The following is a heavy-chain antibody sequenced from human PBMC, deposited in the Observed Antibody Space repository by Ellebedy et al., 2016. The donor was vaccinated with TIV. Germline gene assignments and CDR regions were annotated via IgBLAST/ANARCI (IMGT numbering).Heavy chain of an antibody. V-gene: IGHV3-74*01. D-gene: IGHD3-10*01. CDR2: IDPDGSTT. CDR3: VRAKAGTGSSDY. J-gene: IGHJ4*02. CDR1: GFTFGSYW. Sequence: GESLKISCAASGFTFGSYWMHCVRQAPGKVLVWVSRIDPDGSTTNYADSVKGRVTIYRDNAKNTLSLQMNSLRADDTAVYYCVRAKAGTGSSDYWGQGTLVTVSS.